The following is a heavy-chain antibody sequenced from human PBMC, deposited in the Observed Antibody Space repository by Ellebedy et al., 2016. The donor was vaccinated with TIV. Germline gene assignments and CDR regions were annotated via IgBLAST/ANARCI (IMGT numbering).Heavy chain of an antibody. V-gene: IGHV1-18*01. CDR1: GYTFTNYG. CDR2: VSAYNGNT. D-gene: IGHD6-19*01. J-gene: IGHJ4*02. CDR3: ARDRAVAGTCDY. Sequence: AASVKVSCKASGYTFTNYGISWVRQAPGQGLEWMGWVSAYNGNTNYAQKLQGRVSMTTDTSTSTAYMELRSLRSDDTAVYYCARDRAVAGTCDYWGQGTLVTVSS.